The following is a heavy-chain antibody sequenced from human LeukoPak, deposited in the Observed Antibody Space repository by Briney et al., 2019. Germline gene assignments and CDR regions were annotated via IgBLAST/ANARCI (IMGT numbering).Heavy chain of an antibody. Sequence: GGSLSPSCAASGSTFSHDEMNWVRQAPGKGLEWISYISRTGDTIYYADSVKGRFTISRDNAKNSLYLQMNSLRADDTAIYYCARDGLEVIAPFYCWGHGALVTVSS. CDR1: GSTFSHDE. J-gene: IGHJ4*01. CDR3: ARDGLEVIAPFYC. V-gene: IGHV3-48*03. D-gene: IGHD6-13*01. CDR2: ISRTGDTI.